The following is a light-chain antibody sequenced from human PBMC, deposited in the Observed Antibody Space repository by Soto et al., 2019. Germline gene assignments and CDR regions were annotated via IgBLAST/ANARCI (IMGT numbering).Light chain of an antibody. CDR3: SSYVGGNNMV. CDR2: EVT. CDR1: SSDIGAYNY. Sequence: QSALTQPPSASGSPGHSVTISCTGTSSDIGAYNYVSWYQQHPGKVPKLMIYEVTKRPSGVPDRFSGSQSGNTASLTVSGLKAEDEADYYCSSYVGGNNMVFGEGTKVTV. J-gene: IGLJ3*02. V-gene: IGLV2-8*01.